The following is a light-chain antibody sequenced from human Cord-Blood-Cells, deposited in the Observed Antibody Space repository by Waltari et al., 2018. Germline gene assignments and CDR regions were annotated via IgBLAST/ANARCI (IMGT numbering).Light chain of an antibody. V-gene: IGKV1-39*01. CDR3: QQSYSTPLT. CDR2: AAS. CDR1: QGISSY. Sequence: DIQMPQSPSSLSASVGDRVTITCRASQGISSYLNCYQQKPGKAPKLLIFAASSLQSGVPLRVSGIGSGTDFTLTISSLQPGDFATYYCQQSYSTPLTFGGGTTVEIK. J-gene: IGKJ4*01.